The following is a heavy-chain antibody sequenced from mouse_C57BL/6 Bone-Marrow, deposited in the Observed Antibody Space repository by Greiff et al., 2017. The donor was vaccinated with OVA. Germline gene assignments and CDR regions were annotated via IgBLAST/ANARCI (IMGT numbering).Heavy chain of an antibody. CDR3: ARGYYGSSWDYAMDY. CDR2: IYPRSGNT. D-gene: IGHD1-1*01. J-gene: IGHJ4*01. CDR1: GYTFTSYG. Sequence: VQRVESGAELARPGASVKLSCKASGYTFTSYGISWVKQRTGQGLEWIGEIYPRSGNTYYNEKFKGKATLTADKSSSTAYMELRSLTSEDSAVYFCARGYYGSSWDYAMDYWGQGTSVTVSS. V-gene: IGHV1-81*01.